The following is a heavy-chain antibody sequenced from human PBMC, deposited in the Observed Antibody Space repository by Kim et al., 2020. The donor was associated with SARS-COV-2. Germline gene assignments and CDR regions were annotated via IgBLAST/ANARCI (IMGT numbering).Heavy chain of an antibody. V-gene: IGHV4-34*01. CDR1: GGSFSGYY. CDR3: ARGVITFGGVIVRDYYYGMDV. CDR2: INHSGST. D-gene: IGHD3-16*02. Sequence: SETLSLTCAVYGGSFSGYYWSWIRQPPGKGLEWIGEINHSGSTNYNPSLKSRVTISVDTSKNQFSLKLSSVTAADTAVYYCARGVITFGGVIVRDYYYGMDVWGQGTTVTVSS. J-gene: IGHJ6*02.